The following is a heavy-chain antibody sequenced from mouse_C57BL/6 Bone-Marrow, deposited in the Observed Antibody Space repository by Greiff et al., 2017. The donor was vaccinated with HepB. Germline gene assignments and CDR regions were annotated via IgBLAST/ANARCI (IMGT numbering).Heavy chain of an antibody. CDR1: GYTFTDYY. Sequence: QVQLKESGPELVKPGASVKISCKASGYTFTDYYINWVKQRPGQGLEWIGWIFPGSGSTYYNEKFKGKATLTVDKSSSTAYMLLSSLTSEDSAVYFCASAHYYGSSYPYFDYWGQGTTLTVSS. V-gene: IGHV1-75*01. J-gene: IGHJ2*01. CDR3: ASAHYYGSSYPYFDY. CDR2: IFPGSGST. D-gene: IGHD1-1*01.